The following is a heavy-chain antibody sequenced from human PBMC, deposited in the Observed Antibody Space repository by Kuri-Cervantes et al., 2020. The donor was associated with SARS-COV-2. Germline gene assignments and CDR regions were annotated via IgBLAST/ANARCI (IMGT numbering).Heavy chain of an antibody. V-gene: IGHV3-21*01. D-gene: IGHD6-19*01. CDR1: GFTFSSYS. J-gene: IGHJ3*02. Sequence: GESLKISCAASGFTFSSYSMNWVRQAPGKGLEWVSSISSSSSYIYYADSVKGRFTISRDNAKNSLYLQMNSLRAEDTAVYYCARDSPGYSSGWYDLGAFDIWGQGTMVTVSS. CDR2: ISSSSSYI. CDR3: ARDSPGYSSGWYDLGAFDI.